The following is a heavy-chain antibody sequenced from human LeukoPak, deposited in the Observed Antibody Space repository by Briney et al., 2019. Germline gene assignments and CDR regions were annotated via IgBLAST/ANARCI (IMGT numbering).Heavy chain of an antibody. CDR3: ARTPRGLYYYDSSGYLGGFDP. CDR2: INPNRGGT. CDR1: GYTFTGYY. Sequence: ASVKVSCKASGYTFTGYYMHWVRQAPGQGLEWMGWINPNRGGTNYAQKFQGRVTMTRDTSISTAYMELSRLRSDDTAVYYCARTPRGLYYYDSSGYLGGFDPWGQGTLVTVSS. V-gene: IGHV1-2*02. D-gene: IGHD3-22*01. J-gene: IGHJ5*02.